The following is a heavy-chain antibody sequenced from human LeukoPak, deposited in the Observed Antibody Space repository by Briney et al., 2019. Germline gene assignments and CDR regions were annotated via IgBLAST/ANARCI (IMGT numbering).Heavy chain of an antibody. V-gene: IGHV6-1*01. D-gene: IGHD3-16*02. CDR1: GDSVSSNSAA. Sequence: SQTLSLTCALSGDSVSSNSAAWNWIRQSPSRGLEWLGRTYYRSKWYNDYAESVKSRLIINPDTSKNQFSLQLNSVNPEDTAVYYCARSWYGELSPSYNYYGMDVWGQGTTVTVSS. J-gene: IGHJ6*02. CDR3: ARSWYGELSPSYNYYGMDV. CDR2: TYYRSKWYN.